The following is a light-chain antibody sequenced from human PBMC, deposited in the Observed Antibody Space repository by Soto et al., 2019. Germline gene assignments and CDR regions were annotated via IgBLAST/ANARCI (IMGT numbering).Light chain of an antibody. CDR1: QYINTR. J-gene: IGKJ1*01. V-gene: IGKV3-20*01. CDR2: GAS. CDR3: QQYGSSGT. Sequence: EILLTQSPATLSLSPGETATLSCRASQYINTRLAWYKQKPGQAPRLLIYGASNRATGIPDRLSGSGSGTEFTLPISRLEPEYFAVYYCQQYGSSGTFGHGTKVDIK.